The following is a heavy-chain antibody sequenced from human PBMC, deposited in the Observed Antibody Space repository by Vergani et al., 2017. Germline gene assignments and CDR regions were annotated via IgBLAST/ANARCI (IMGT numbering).Heavy chain of an antibody. CDR2: IIPILVIA. V-gene: IGHV1-69*08. J-gene: IGHJ6*02. CDR1: GGTFSSYT. CDR3: AREPAVTTGANYYYYYGMDV. D-gene: IGHD4-17*01. Sequence: QVQLVQSGAEVKKPGSSVKVSCKASGGTFSSYTISWVRQAPGQGLEWMGRIIPILVIANYAQKFQGRVTITADKSTSTAYMELSSLRSEDTAVYYCAREPAVTTGANYYYYYGMDVWGQGTTVTVSS.